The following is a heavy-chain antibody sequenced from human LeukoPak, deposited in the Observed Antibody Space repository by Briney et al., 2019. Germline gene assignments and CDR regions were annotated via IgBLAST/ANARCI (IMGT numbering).Heavy chain of an antibody. CDR3: ARHRSGWLQSSFDY. V-gene: IGHV4-39*01. CDR2: IYYSGST. Sequence: SETLSLTCTVSGGSIRSSSYYWGWIRQPPGKGLEWIGSIYYSGSTYYNPSLKSRLTLSVDTSKNQFSLKLSSVTAADTAVYYCARHRSGWLQSSFDYWGQGTLVTVSS. J-gene: IGHJ4*02. CDR1: GGSIRSSSYY. D-gene: IGHD5-24*01.